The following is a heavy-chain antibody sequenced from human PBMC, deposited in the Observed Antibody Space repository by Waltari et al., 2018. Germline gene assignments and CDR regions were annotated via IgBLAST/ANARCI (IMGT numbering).Heavy chain of an antibody. J-gene: IGHJ4*02. CDR2: ISGGGDSA. CDR1: GFTFNSCS. V-gene: IGHV3-23*01. CDR3: VKTVTGSYDF. D-gene: IGHD1-26*01. Sequence: EVQMLESGGRLVQPGGSLRLSCAASGFTFNSCSMSWVRQAPGKGLEWVSFISGGGDSAHYADSVNGRFTISRDNSKNTLFLQMNSLRAEDTAVYYCVKTVTGSYDFWGQGTLVTVSP.